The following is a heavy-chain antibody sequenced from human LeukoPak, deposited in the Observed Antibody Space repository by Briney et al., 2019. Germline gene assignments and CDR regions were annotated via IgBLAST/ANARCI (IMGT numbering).Heavy chain of an antibody. D-gene: IGHD6-6*01. CDR2: ISNSGTAI. CDR1: GFTFSDYY. V-gene: IGHV3-11*04. Sequence: GVLRLSCAASGFTFSDYYMSWIRQAPGKGLEWVSSISNSGTAIYYADSVKGRFTISRDNAKNSLYLQMNTLGAGDTAVYYCARDGWVAARFVDYWGQGTLVTVSS. J-gene: IGHJ4*02. CDR3: ARDGWVAARFVDY.